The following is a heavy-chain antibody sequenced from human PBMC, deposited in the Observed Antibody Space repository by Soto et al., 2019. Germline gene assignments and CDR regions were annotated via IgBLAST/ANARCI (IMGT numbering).Heavy chain of an antibody. CDR3: AKDLRYDFWSGYPDY. D-gene: IGHD3-3*01. J-gene: IGHJ4*02. CDR1: GFTFSDHY. V-gene: IGHV3-30*18. CDR2: ISYDGSNK. Sequence: GGSLRLSCAVSGFTFSDHYMDWVRQAPGQGLEWVAVISYDGSNKYYADSVKGRFTISRDNSKNTLYLQMNSLRAEDTAVYYCAKDLRYDFWSGYPDYWGQGTLVTVSS.